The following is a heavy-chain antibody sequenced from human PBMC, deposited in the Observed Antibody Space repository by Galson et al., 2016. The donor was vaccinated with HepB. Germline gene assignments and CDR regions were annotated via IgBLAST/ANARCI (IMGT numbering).Heavy chain of an antibody. V-gene: IGHV4-4*07. Sequence: SETLSLTCTVSGGSINTDGSNNIYYWSWIRQSAGKGLEWIGRLYATGSTVYNPSLRSRVTMSIDTAKNQFSLRLTSVTAADTAVYYCARASLALFDYWGQGLLGTASS. CDR3: ARASLALFDY. CDR1: GGSINTDGSNNIYY. CDR2: LYATGST. D-gene: IGHD3-3*02. J-gene: IGHJ4*02.